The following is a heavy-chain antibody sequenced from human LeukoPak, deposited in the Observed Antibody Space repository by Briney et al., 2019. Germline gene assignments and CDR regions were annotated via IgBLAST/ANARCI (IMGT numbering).Heavy chain of an antibody. V-gene: IGHV4-61*02. D-gene: IGHD3-10*01. CDR1: GGSISSGSYY. J-gene: IGHJ6*03. Sequence: SETLSLTCTVSGGSISSGSYYWSWIRQPAGKGLEWIGRIYTSGSTNYNPSLKSRVTISVDTSKNQFSLKLSSVTAADTAVYYCARDPLLWFGDSGYMDVWGKGTTVTISS. CDR3: ARDPLLWFGDSGYMDV. CDR2: IYTSGST.